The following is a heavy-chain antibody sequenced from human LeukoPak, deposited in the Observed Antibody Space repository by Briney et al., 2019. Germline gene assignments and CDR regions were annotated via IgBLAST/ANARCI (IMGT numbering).Heavy chain of an antibody. CDR2: LYDDGTT. CDR1: GFTVSRHF. D-gene: IGHD2-2*01. CDR3: ARELLYHYYEY. Sequence: PGGSLRLSCEVPGFTVSRHFMSWVRQAPGKGLDWVSVLYDDGTTHYADSVKGRFTISRDTSQNILYLEMNSLRADDTAVYYCARELLYHYYEYWGQGTLVTVSA. J-gene: IGHJ4*02. V-gene: IGHV3-53*01.